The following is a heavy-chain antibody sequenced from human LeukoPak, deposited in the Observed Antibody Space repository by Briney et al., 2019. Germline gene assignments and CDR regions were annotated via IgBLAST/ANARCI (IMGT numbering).Heavy chain of an antibody. J-gene: IGHJ4*02. CDR1: GYTFTSYY. D-gene: IGHD2-2*01. CDR2: INPSGGST. Sequence: ASVKVSCKASGYTFTSYYMHWVRQAPGQGLEWMGIINPSGGSTSYAQKFQGRVTMTRDTSTSTVYMELSSLRAEDTSVYYCARSPTSWYFDYWGQGTLVTVSS. CDR3: ARSPTSWYFDY. V-gene: IGHV1-46*01.